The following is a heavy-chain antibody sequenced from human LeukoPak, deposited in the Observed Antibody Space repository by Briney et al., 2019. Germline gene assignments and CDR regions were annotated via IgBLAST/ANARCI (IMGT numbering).Heavy chain of an antibody. CDR1: GFTVSSNS. CDR2: IYTGGTT. Sequence: PGGSLRLSCAASGFTVSSNSMSWVRQAPGKGLVWVSVIYTGGTTYYADSVKGRFTISRDNAKNSLYLQMNSLRAEDTAVYYCARVGSIAAAGTPDYWGQGTLVTVSS. J-gene: IGHJ4*02. CDR3: ARVGSIAAAGTPDY. V-gene: IGHV3-66*01. D-gene: IGHD6-13*01.